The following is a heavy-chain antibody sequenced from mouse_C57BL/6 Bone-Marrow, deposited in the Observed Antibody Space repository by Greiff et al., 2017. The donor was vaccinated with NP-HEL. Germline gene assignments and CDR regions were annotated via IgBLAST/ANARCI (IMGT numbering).Heavy chain of an antibody. CDR1: GYAFTNYL. V-gene: IGHV1-54*01. J-gene: IGHJ1*03. CDR2: INPGSGGT. Sequence: VQLQQSGAELVRPGTSVKVSCKASGYAFTNYLIEWVKQRPGQGLEWIGVINPGSGGTNYDEKFKGKATLTADKSSSTAYMQLSSLTSEDSAVYFCATRRDWYFDVWGTGTTVTVSS. CDR3: ATRRDWYFDV.